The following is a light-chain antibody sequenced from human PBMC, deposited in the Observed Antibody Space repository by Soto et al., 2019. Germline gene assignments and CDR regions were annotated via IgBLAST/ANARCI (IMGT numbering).Light chain of an antibody. V-gene: IGLV1-44*01. CDR1: NSNIGSDI. CDR3: ATWDGGLSGPFV. J-gene: IGLJ1*01. Sequence: QSVLTQPPSASGTPGQRGTTSCCGSNSNIGSDIVNCYQLLPGAAPEVLINTTNQRPSGVPERFSGSKSGTSASLAISGLQSEDEANSSCATWDGGLSGPFVFGTGTKVTVL. CDR2: TTN.